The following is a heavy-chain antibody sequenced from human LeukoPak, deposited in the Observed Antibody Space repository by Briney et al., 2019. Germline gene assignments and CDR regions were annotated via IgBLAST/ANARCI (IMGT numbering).Heavy chain of an antibody. V-gene: IGHV4-39*01. CDR1: GGSISSSSYY. Sequence: PSETLSLTCTVSGGSISSSSYYWGWIRQPPGKGLEWIGSIYYSGSTYYNPSLKSRVTISVDTSKNQFSLKLSSVTAADTAVYYCARRRRYCSSTSCSYYYYGMDVWGQGTTVTVSS. CDR2: IYYSGST. D-gene: IGHD2-2*01. CDR3: ARRRRYCSSTSCSYYYYGMDV. J-gene: IGHJ6*02.